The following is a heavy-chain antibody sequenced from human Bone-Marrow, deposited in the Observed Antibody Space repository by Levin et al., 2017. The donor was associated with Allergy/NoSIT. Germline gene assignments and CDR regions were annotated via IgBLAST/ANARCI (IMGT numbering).Heavy chain of an antibody. V-gene: IGHV3-30-3*01. CDR3: AGELLTSSGWSAFDY. CDR1: GFTFSSYV. D-gene: IGHD6-19*01. CDR2: ISYDGSNK. J-gene: IGHJ4*02. Sequence: PGGSLRLSCAASGFTFSSYVMHWVRQAPGKGLEWVAVISYDGSNKYYADSVKGRFTISRDNSKNTLYLQMNSLRAEDTAVYYCAGELLTSSGWSAFDYWGQGTLVTVSS.